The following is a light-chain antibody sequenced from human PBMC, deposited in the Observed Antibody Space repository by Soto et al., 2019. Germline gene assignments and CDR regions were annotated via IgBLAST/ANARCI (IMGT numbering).Light chain of an antibody. V-gene: IGKV1-5*03. CDR3: QQYDTYST. Sequence: DIQMTQSPSTLYASVGDRVTITCRASQSINSWLAWYQQKPGKAPKLLIYKASSLESGVPARFSGSGSGTEFTLSISSLQPDDFATYYCQQYDTYSTFGQGTKVEIK. J-gene: IGKJ1*01. CDR1: QSINSW. CDR2: KAS.